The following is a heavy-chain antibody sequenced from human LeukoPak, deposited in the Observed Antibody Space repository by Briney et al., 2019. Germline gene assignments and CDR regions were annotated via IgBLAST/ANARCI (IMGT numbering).Heavy chain of an antibody. D-gene: IGHD3-22*01. CDR1: GFTFSSYA. CDR3: ARAGNYYDSSGYPF. V-gene: IGHV3-30-3*01. Sequence: GGSLRLSCAASGFTFSSYAMHWVRQAPGKGLEWEAVISYDGSNKYYADSVKGRFTISRDNSKNTLYLQMNSLRAEDTAVYYCARAGNYYDSSGYPFWGQGTMVTVSS. CDR2: ISYDGSNK. J-gene: IGHJ3*01.